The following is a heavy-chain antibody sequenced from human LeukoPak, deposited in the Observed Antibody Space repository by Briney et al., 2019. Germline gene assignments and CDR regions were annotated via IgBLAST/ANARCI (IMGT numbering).Heavy chain of an antibody. J-gene: IGHJ4*02. CDR3: ARGLGLYSSSWYKNFDY. CDR1: GGTFSSYA. CDR2: IIPIFGTA. V-gene: IGHV1-69*05. D-gene: IGHD6-13*01. Sequence: GASVKVSCKASGGTFSSYAISWVRQAPGQGLEWMGGIIPIFGTANYAQKFQGRVTITTDESTSTAYMELSSLRSEDTAVYYCARGLGLYSSSWYKNFDYWGQGTLVTVSS.